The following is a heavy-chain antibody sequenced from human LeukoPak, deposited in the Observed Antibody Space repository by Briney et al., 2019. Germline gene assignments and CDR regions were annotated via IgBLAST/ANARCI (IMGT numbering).Heavy chain of an antibody. CDR1: GFTFSSYW. D-gene: IGHD2-2*01. Sequence: GGSLRLSCAASGFTFSSYWMSWVRQAPGKGLEWVANIKQDGSEKYYVDSVKGRFTISRDNAKNSLYLQMNSLRAGDTAVYYCARDPDIVVVPAAPYFDYWGQGTLVTVSS. CDR2: IKQDGSEK. J-gene: IGHJ4*02. CDR3: ARDPDIVVVPAAPYFDY. V-gene: IGHV3-7*01.